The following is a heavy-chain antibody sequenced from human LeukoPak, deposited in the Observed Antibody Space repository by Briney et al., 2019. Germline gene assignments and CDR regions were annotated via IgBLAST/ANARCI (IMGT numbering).Heavy chain of an antibody. CDR3: ARESCSGGSCYLDY. CDR2: ISSSSSYI. J-gene: IGHJ4*02. CDR1: GFTFSSYA. D-gene: IGHD2-15*01. Sequence: GGSPRLSCAASGFTFSSYAMSWVRQAPGKGLEWVSSISSSSSYIYYADSVKGRFTISRDNAKNSLYLQMNSLRAEDTAVYYCARESCSGGSCYLDYWGQGTLVTVSS. V-gene: IGHV3-21*01.